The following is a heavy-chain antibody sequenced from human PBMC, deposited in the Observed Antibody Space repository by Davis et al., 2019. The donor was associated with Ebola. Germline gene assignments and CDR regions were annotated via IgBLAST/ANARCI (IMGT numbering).Heavy chain of an antibody. CDR3: ARGHNYYYYYMDV. V-gene: IGHV4-34*01. CDR2: INHSGTT. D-gene: IGHD5-24*01. J-gene: IGHJ6*03. Sequence: GSLRLSCAVYGGSFTTYYWSWIRQPPGKGLEWIGEINHSGTTNYNPSLKSRVTISVDTSKNQISLKLSSVTAADTAVYYCARGHNYYYYYMDVWGKGTTVTVSS. CDR1: GGSFTTYY.